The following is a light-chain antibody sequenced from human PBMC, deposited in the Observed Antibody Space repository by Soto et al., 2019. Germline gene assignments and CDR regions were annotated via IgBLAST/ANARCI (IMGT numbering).Light chain of an antibody. J-gene: IGKJ1*01. V-gene: IGKV1-5*03. CDR1: QSISSW. Sequence: DIQMTPSPSTLSASVGDRVTITCRASQSISSWLAWYQQKPGTAPNLLIYKASTLQSGVPSRFSGSGSGTEFTLTISSLQPDDSATYYCQQYNDNWTFGQGTKVEIK. CDR3: QQYNDNWT. CDR2: KAS.